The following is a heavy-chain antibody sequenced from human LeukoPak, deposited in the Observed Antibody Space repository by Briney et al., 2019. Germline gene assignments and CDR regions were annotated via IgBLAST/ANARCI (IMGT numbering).Heavy chain of an antibody. V-gene: IGHV1-69*05. D-gene: IGHD3-9*01. Sequence: SVKVSCKASGGTFSSYAISWVRQAPGQGLEWMGGIITIFGTANYAQKFQGRVTITTDESTSTAYMELSSLRSEDTAVYYCARDQGVRYFDWLSNTSYYYYMDVWGKGTTVTVSS. CDR3: ARDQGVRYFDWLSNTSYYYYMDV. J-gene: IGHJ6*03. CDR1: GGTFSSYA. CDR2: IITIFGTA.